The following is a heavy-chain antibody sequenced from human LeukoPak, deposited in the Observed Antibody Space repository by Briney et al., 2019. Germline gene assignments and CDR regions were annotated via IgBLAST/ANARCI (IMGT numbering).Heavy chain of an antibody. D-gene: IGHD6-6*01. CDR2: IYYSGST. Sequence: SQTLSLTCTVSGGSVSSGSYCWSWIRQPPGKGLEWIGYIYYSGSTNYNPSLKSRVTISVDTSKNQFSLKLSSVTAADTAVYYCARESRIAARNFDYWGQGTLVTVSS. CDR1: GGSVSSGSYC. V-gene: IGHV4-61*01. J-gene: IGHJ4*02. CDR3: ARESRIAARNFDY.